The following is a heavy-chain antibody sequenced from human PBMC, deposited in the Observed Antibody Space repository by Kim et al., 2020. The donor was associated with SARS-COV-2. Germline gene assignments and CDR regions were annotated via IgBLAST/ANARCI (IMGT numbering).Heavy chain of an antibody. V-gene: IGHV3-33*01. CDR3: ARDGAAMVTLGDYYYYYYGMDV. Sequence: GGSLRLSCAASGFTFSSYGMHWVRQAPGKGLEWVAVIWYDGSNKYYADSVKGRFTISRDNSKNTLYLQMNSLRAEDTAVYYCARDGAAMVTLGDYYYYYYGMDVWGQGTTVTVSS. D-gene: IGHD5-18*01. J-gene: IGHJ6*02. CDR1: GFTFSSYG. CDR2: IWYDGSNK.